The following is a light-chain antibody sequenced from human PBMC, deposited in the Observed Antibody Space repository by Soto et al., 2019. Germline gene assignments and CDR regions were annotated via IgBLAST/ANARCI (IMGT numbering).Light chain of an antibody. CDR1: QSVLYSSNNKNY. CDR2: WAS. Sequence: DIVMTQFPDSLAVSLGERATINCKSSQSVLYSSNNKNYLAWYQQKPGQPPKLLIYWASTRESGVPDRFSGSGSGTDFTLTISSLQAEDVAVYYCQQYYSTPLVCVTLGQGTKLEIK. J-gene: IGKJ2*01. V-gene: IGKV4-1*01. CDR3: QQYYSTPLVCVT.